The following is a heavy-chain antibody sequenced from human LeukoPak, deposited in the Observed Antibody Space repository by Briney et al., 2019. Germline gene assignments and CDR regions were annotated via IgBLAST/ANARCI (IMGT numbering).Heavy chain of an antibody. CDR3: ARDNDWNPFDY. D-gene: IGHD1-1*01. CDR2: ISSSSSYI. Sequence: GGSLRLSCAASGFTFSSYSMNWVRQAPGKGLGWVSSISSSSSYICYADSVKGRFTISRDNAKNSLYLQMNSLRAEDTAVYYCARDNDWNPFDYWGQGTLVTVSS. CDR1: GFTFSSYS. J-gene: IGHJ4*02. V-gene: IGHV3-21*01.